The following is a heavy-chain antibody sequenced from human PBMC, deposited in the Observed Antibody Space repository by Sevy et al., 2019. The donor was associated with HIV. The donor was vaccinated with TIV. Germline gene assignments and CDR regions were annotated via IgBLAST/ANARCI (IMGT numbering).Heavy chain of an antibody. Sequence: GESLKISCEASGYSFTNYYIGWVRQMPGKGLEWMGIIYPHDSEIRYSPSFQGQVTISADKSIRTAYLQWGALKASDTAKYYCARSMSTSQFDNSGSYYTWPYWGQGTLVTVSS. CDR1: GYSFTNYY. CDR3: ARSMSTSQFDNSGSYYTWPY. CDR2: IYPHDSEI. J-gene: IGHJ4*02. V-gene: IGHV5-51*01. D-gene: IGHD3-22*01.